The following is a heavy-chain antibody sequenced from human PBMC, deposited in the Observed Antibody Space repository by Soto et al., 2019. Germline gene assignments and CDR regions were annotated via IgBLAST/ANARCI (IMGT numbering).Heavy chain of an antibody. CDR2: IKSKTDGGTT. Sequence: GGSLRLSCAASGFTFSNAWMSWVRQAPGKGLEWVGRIKSKTDGGTTDYAAPVKGRFTISRDDSKNTLYLQMNSLKTEDTAVYYCTTDRAYDILTGYLDAFDIWGQGTMVTVSS. V-gene: IGHV3-15*01. CDR1: GFTFSNAW. D-gene: IGHD3-9*01. CDR3: TTDRAYDILTGYLDAFDI. J-gene: IGHJ3*02.